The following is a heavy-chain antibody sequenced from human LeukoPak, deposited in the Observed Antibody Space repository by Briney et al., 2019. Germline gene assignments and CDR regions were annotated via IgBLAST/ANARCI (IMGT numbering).Heavy chain of an antibody. Sequence: GGSLRLSCAASGFTFSSYGMHWVRQAPGKGVEGVGVIWYDGSNNYYSDSVKRRFTLSRDNSQNPLYLQMNSLIAEDTPVYYCARDQQETMVRGLGYYYYCMDVWGQGTTVTVSS. D-gene: IGHD3-10*01. J-gene: IGHJ6*02. CDR3: ARDQQETMVRGLGYYYYCMDV. CDR2: IWYDGSNN. CDR1: GFTFSSYG. V-gene: IGHV3-33*01.